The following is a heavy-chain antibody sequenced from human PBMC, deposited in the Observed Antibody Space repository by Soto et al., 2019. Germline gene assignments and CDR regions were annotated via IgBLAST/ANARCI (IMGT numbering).Heavy chain of an antibody. V-gene: IGHV3-23*01. CDR1: GFTFVALV. J-gene: IGHJ4*02. CDR3: SKPPGVNNVVPAYLDS. D-gene: IGHD2-15*01. CDR2: ISASAITT. Sequence: SGLSLRLRWAGVGFTFVALVIRWVIQAPEKGLEWVSSISASAITTYNTDSVRGRFTISRDNSRNTVYLQINSLRAEDTVVYFCSKPPGVNNVVPAYLDSWGRGPRVT.